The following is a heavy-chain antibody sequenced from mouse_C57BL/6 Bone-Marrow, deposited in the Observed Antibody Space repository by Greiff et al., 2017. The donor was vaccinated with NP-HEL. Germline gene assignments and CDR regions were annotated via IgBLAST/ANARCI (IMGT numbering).Heavy chain of an antibody. V-gene: IGHV1-55*01. CDR1: GYTFTSYW. CDR2: IYPGSGST. J-gene: IGHJ1*03. Sequence: QVQLQQPGAELVKPGASVKMSCKASGYTFTSYWITWVKQRPGQGLEWIGDIYPGSGSTNYNEKFKNKATLTVDTSSSTAYMQLSSLTSEDSAVYYCARSPLRRGYFDVWGTGTTVTVSS. D-gene: IGHD2-12*01. CDR3: ARSPLRRGYFDV.